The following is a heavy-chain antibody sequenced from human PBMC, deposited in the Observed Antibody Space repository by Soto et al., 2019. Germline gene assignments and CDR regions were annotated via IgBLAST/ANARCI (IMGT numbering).Heavy chain of an antibody. CDR3: ARQGPGGSDGVFAWPDGGNWFDP. CDR2: IYYTGSI. CDR1: GGSIGRSYY. D-gene: IGHD2-8*01. V-gene: IGHV4-39*01. J-gene: IGHJ5*02. Sequence: QVQLQEWGPGLVKPSETLSLTCTVSGGSIGRSYYWGWIRQPPGKGLEWIGSIYYTGSIYYNPSLKSRVTISVDTSKSQFSLKLTSVTPADPAVYYCARQGPGGSDGVFAWPDGGNWFDPWGQGTPVTVSS.